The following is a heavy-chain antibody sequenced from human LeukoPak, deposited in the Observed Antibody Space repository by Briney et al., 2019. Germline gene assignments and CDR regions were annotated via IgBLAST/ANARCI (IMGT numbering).Heavy chain of an antibody. J-gene: IGHJ5*02. D-gene: IGHD6-19*01. CDR1: GGSISSYY. CDR3: ARVPGYSSGWYAERGGVDP. Sequence: SETLSLTCTVSGGSISSYYWSWIRQPPGKGLEWIGEINHSGSTNYNPSLKSRVTISVDTSKNQFSLKLSSVTAADTAVYYCARVPGYSSGWYAERGGVDPWGQGTLVTVSS. V-gene: IGHV4-34*01. CDR2: INHSGST.